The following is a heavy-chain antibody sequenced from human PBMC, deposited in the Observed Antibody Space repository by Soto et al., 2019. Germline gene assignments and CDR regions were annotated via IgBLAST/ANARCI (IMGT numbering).Heavy chain of an antibody. J-gene: IGHJ6*02. CDR3: ARRGGSSRYYYYGMDV. Sequence: PSETLSLTCTVSGGSISSSSYYWGWIRQPPGKGLEWIGSIYYSRSTYYNPSLKSRVTISVDTSKNQFSLKLSSVTAADTAVYYCARRGGSSRYYYYGMDVWGQGTTVTVSS. CDR1: GGSISSSSYY. CDR2: IYYSRST. V-gene: IGHV4-39*01. D-gene: IGHD1-26*01.